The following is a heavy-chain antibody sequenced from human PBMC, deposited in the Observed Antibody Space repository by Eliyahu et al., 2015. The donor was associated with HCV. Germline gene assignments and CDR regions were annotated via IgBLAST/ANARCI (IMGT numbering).Heavy chain of an antibody. CDR2: INPNSGGT. J-gene: IGHJ3*02. CDR1: GYTFTGYY. Sequence: QVQLVQSGAEVKKPGASVKVSCKASGYTFTGYYMHWVRQAPGQGLEWMGWINPNSGGTNYAQKFQGRVTMTRDTSISTAYMELSRLRSDDTAVYYCARDCPITMIVVEPDAFDIWGQGTMVTVSS. CDR3: ARDCPITMIVVEPDAFDI. V-gene: IGHV1-2*02. D-gene: IGHD3-22*01.